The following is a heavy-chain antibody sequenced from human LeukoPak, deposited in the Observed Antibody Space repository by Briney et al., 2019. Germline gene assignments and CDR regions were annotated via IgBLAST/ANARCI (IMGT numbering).Heavy chain of an antibody. Sequence: QPGGSLRLSCAASGFTFSSYSMDWVRQAPGKGLEWVSYISSSSSTIYYADSVKGRFTISRDNAKNSLYLQMNSLRAEDTAVYYCARSVASEAYWGQGTLVTVSS. J-gene: IGHJ4*02. CDR2: ISSSSSTI. CDR3: ARSVASEAY. CDR1: GFTFSSYS. D-gene: IGHD5-12*01. V-gene: IGHV3-48*01.